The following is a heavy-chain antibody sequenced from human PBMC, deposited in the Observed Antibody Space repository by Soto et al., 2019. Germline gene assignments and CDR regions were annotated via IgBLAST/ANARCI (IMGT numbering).Heavy chain of an antibody. CDR3: ARLPSSGWDRYYYDGMDV. D-gene: IGHD6-19*01. V-gene: IGHV5-51*01. CDR2: IYPGDSDT. CDR1: GYSFTSYW. J-gene: IGHJ6*02. Sequence: GESLKIYCKGSGYSFTSYWIGWVRQMPGKGLEWMGIIYPGDSDTRYSPSFQGQVTISADKSISTAYLQWSSLKASDTAMYYFARLPSSGWDRYYYDGMDVWGQGTTVTVSS.